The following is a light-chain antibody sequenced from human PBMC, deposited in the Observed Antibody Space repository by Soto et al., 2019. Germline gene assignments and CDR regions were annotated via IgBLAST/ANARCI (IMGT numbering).Light chain of an antibody. J-gene: IGKJ4*01. CDR2: TST. CDR3: QKHDTAPLT. V-gene: IGKV1-27*01. Sequence: QMTQSPSSLSASVGDRVTITCRASHDIRNHLSWYQQKPGEVPKLLIHTSTTLQSGVPSRFSGRGSGTDFTLTISSLQPEDVATYYCQKHDTAPLTFAGGTNVDI. CDR1: HDIRNH.